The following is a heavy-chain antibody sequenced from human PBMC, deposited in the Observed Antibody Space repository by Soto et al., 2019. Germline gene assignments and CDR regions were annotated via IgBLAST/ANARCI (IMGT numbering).Heavy chain of an antibody. V-gene: IGHV1-69*06. D-gene: IGHD5-18*01. CDR3: ARSHSYGYYFDY. Sequence: GASVQVSCKASGGTFSSYAISWVRQAPGQGLEWMGGIIPIFGTANYAQKFQGRVTITADKSTSTAYMELSSLRPEDTAVYYCARSHSYGYYFDYWGQGTLVTVSS. CDR2: IIPIFGTA. J-gene: IGHJ4*02. CDR1: GGTFSSYA.